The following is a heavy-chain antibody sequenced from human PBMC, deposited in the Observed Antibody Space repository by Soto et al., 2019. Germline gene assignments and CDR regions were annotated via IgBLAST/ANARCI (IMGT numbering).Heavy chain of an antibody. V-gene: IGHV3-30-3*01. CDR3: ARDKSAYYDFWGGYYRLYCFDY. D-gene: IGHD3-3*01. Sequence: QVQLVESGGAVVQPGRSLRLSCAASGFTFSSYAMHWVRQAPGKGLQRVAVISYDGSKKYYADSVKGRFTISRDNSKNTLYLQMNSLRAEDTAVYYCARDKSAYYDFWGGYYRLYCFDYWGQGTLVTVSS. J-gene: IGHJ4*02. CDR2: ISYDGSKK. CDR1: GFTFSSYA.